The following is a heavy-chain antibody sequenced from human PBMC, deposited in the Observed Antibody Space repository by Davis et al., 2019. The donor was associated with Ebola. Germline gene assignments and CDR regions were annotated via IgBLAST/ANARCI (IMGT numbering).Heavy chain of an antibody. Sequence: MPSETLSLTCIVSGGSISSSAYFWGWIRQPPGKGLEWIATSYESGTTYYNPSLKSRVTLSVDTSKNQLSLKVNYLTAADTAVYYCWTYSSFWHIRSYGVDVWGQGTTVTVS. CDR3: WTYSSFWHIRSYGVDV. D-gene: IGHD6-19*01. V-gene: IGHV4-39*03. CDR2: SYESGTT. J-gene: IGHJ6*02. CDR1: GGSISSSAYF.